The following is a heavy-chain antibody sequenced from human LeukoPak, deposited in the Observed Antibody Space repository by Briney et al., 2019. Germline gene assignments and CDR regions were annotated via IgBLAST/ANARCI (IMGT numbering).Heavy chain of an antibody. CDR1: GYTFTIYY. CDR3: ARSHSYYYDSSGYYSDY. Sequence: ASVTVSFTTSGYTFTIYYMHWVRQAPGQGREWMGIINPSGGSTSYAQKFHGRLTMTRDTSTSTVYMELISLISEDTAVYYCARSHSYYYDSSGYYSDYWGQGTLVTVSS. V-gene: IGHV1-46*01. J-gene: IGHJ4*02. CDR2: INPSGGST. D-gene: IGHD3-22*01.